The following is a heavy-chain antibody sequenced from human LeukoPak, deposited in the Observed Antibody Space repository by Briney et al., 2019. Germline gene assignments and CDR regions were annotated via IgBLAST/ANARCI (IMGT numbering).Heavy chain of an antibody. CDR1: GGSISSDY. Sequence: SGTLSLTCTVSGGSISSDYWSWIRQPPGKGLEWIGYIYYSGSNNYNPYLKSRVTISVDTSKNQFSLKLSSVTAADTAVYYCARVLYDYGGYYFDYWGQGTLVTVSS. CDR3: ARVLYDYGGYYFDY. D-gene: IGHD4-23*01. V-gene: IGHV4-59*01. J-gene: IGHJ4*02. CDR2: IYYSGSN.